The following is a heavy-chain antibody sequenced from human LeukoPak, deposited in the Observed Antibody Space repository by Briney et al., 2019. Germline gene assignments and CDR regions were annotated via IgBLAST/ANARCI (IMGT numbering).Heavy chain of an antibody. V-gene: IGHV3-23*01. Sequence: PGGSLRLSCAASGFTFSSYWMHWVRQAPGKGLEWVSAISGSGGSTYYADSVKGRFTISRDNSKNTLYLQMNSLRAEDTAVYYCAKSRLSITMVRGAIYYFDYWGQGTLVTVSS. CDR1: GFTFSSYW. D-gene: IGHD3-10*01. CDR2: ISGSGGST. J-gene: IGHJ4*02. CDR3: AKSRLSITMVRGAIYYFDY.